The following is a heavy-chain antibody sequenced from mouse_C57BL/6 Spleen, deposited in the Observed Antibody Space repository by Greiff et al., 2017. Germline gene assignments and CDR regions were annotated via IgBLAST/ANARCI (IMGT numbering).Heavy chain of an antibody. V-gene: IGHV1-26*01. CDR2: INPNNGGT. D-gene: IGHD2-4*01. J-gene: IGHJ2*01. Sequence: VQLQQSGPELVKPGASVKISCKASGYTFTDYYMNWVKQSHGKSLEWIGDINPNNGGTSYNQKFKGKATLTVDKSSSTAYMELRSLTSEDSAVYYCYDYVGYWGQGTTLTVSS. CDR1: GYTFTDYY. CDR3: YDYVGY.